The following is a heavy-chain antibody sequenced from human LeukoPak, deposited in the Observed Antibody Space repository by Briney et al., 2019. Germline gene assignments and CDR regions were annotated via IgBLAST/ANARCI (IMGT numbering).Heavy chain of an antibody. CDR3: ATYSSSWYTYPRRHYYGMDV. CDR2: ISGSGGST. D-gene: IGHD6-13*01. CDR1: GFTFSSYA. Sequence: GGSLRLSCAASGFTFSSYAMSWVRQAPGKGLEWVSAISGSGGSTYYADSVKGRFTISRDNSKNTLYLQMNSLRAEDTAVYYCATYSSSWYTYPRRHYYGMDVWGQGTTVTVSS. J-gene: IGHJ6*02. V-gene: IGHV3-23*01.